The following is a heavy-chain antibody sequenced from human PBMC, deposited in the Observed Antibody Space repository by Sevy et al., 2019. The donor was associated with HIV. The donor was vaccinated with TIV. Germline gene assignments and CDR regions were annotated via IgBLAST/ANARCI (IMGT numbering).Heavy chain of an antibody. D-gene: IGHD1-26*01. CDR1: GFTFSSYW. Sequence: GGSLRLSCAASGFTFSSYWMSWVRQAPGKGLEWVANIKQDGSEKYYVDSVKGRFTISRDNAKNSLYLQMNSLRAEDTAVYYCARERAICFIVGATTGAFDIWGQGTMVTVSS. CDR3: ARERAICFIVGATTGAFDI. J-gene: IGHJ3*02. CDR2: IKQDGSEK. V-gene: IGHV3-7*01.